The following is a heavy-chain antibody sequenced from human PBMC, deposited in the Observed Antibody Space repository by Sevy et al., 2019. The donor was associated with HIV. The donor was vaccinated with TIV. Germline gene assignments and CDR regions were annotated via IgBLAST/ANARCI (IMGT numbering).Heavy chain of an antibody. D-gene: IGHD2-21*02. CDR1: GFTFSIYA. CDR2: EAGSGGST. Sequence: GGSLRLSCAASGFTFSIYAMNWVRQAPGKGLEWVSGEAGSGGSTYHADSVKGRFTISRDDSKSTLYLQMNSLRAEDTAAYYCAKDLGDPVAFDIWGQGTMVTVSS. V-gene: IGHV3-23*01. CDR3: AKDLGDPVAFDI. J-gene: IGHJ3*02.